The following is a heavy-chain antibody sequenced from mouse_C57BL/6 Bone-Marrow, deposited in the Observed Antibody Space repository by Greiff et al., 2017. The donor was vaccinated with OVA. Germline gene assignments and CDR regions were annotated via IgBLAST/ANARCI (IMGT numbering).Heavy chain of an antibody. V-gene: IGHV1-82*01. D-gene: IGHD4-1*01. CDR1: GYAFSSSW. CDR2: IYPGDGDT. CDR3: STNLVFAY. Sequence: VQLQQSGPELVKPGASVKISCKASGYAFSSSWMNWVKQRPGKGLEWIGRIYPGDGDTNYNGKFKGKATLTADKSSSTADMQLSSLTSEDSAVFFCSTNLVFAYWGQGTRVTVSA. J-gene: IGHJ3*01.